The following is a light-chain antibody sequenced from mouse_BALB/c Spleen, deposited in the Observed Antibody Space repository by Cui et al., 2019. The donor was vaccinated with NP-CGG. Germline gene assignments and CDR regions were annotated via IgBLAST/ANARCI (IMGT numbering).Light chain of an antibody. CDR3: ALWYSNHWV. V-gene: IGLV1*01. J-gene: IGLJ1*01. CDR2: GTN. CDR1: TGTITTNNF. Sequence: QDVVTQESALTTSPGETVTLTCRSNTGTITTNNFANWVQEKPDHLFTGLIGGTNNRVPGVPARFSGSLIGDKAALTITGAQTEDETIYFCALWYSNHWVFGGGTKLTVL.